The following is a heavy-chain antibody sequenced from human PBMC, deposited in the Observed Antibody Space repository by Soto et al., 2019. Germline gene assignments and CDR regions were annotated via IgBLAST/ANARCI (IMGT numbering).Heavy chain of an antibody. CDR2: INYSGST. D-gene: IGHD3-22*01. CDR3: ARHGFYDSSGYYYNWFDP. Sequence: ASETLSLTCAVYGGSFSGYYWSWIRQPPGKGLEWIGDINYSGSTHYNPSLKGRVTISVDTSKNQFSLKLSSVTAADTAVYYCARHGFYDSSGYYYNWFDPWGQGTLVTVSS. V-gene: IGHV4-34*01. CDR1: GGSFSGYY. J-gene: IGHJ5*02.